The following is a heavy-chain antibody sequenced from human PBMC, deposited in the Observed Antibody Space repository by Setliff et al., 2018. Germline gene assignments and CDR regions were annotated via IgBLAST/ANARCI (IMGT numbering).Heavy chain of an antibody. CDR3: TTSISEDYDYGENEGVYYYYYYMDV. CDR2: IKSKTDGGTT. J-gene: IGHJ6*03. CDR1: GFTFSNAW. D-gene: IGHD4-17*01. V-gene: IGHV3-15*01. Sequence: GGSLRLSCAASGFTFSNAWMSWVRQAPGKGLEWVGRIKSKTDGGTTDYAAPVKGRFTIARDDSKNTLYLQMNSLKTEDTAVYYCTTSISEDYDYGENEGVYYYYYYMDVWGKGTTVTVSS.